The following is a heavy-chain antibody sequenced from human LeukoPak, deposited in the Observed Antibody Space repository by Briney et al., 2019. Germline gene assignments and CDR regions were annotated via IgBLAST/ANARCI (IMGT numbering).Heavy chain of an antibody. V-gene: IGHV4-39*01. CDR3: ARAFSSSWLYYYYYYYMDV. Sequence: SETLSLTCTVSGGSISSSSYYWGWIRQPPGKGLEWIGSIYYSGSTYYNPSLKSRVTISVYTSKNQFSLKLSSVTAADTAVYYCARAFSSSWLYYYYYYYMDVWGKGTTVTVSS. J-gene: IGHJ6*03. CDR2: IYYSGST. D-gene: IGHD6-13*01. CDR1: GGSISSSSYY.